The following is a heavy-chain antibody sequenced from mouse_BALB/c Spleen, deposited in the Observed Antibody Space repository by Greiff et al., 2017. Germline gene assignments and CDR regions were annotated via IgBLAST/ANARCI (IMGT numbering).Heavy chain of an antibody. D-gene: IGHD2-3*01. CDR3: ASLCGDGYYPFAY. V-gene: IGHV1-9*01. Sequence: QVQLQQSGAELMKPGASVKISCKATGYTFSSYWIEWVKQRPGHGLEWIGEILPGSGSTNYNEKFKGKATFTADTSSNTAYMQLSSLTSEDSAVYYCASLCGDGYYPFAYWGQGTLVTVSA. CDR2: ILPGSGST. J-gene: IGHJ3*01. CDR1: GYTFSSYW.